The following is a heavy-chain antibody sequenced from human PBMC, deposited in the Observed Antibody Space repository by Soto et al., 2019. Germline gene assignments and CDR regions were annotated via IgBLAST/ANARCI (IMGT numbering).Heavy chain of an antibody. CDR3: SRDGPGVPAAIDYYYYGMDV. D-gene: IGHD2-2*02. J-gene: IGHJ6*02. Sequence: GGSLRLSCAASGFTFSSYSMNWVRQAPGKXLEWVSSISSSSSYIYYADSVKGRFTISRDNAKNSLYLQMNSLRAEDTAVYYCSRDGPGVPAAIDYYYYGMDVWGQGTTVTVSS. CDR1: GFTFSSYS. CDR2: ISSSSSYI. V-gene: IGHV3-21*01.